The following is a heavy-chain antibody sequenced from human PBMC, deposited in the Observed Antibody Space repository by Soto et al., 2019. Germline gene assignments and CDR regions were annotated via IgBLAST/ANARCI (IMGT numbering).Heavy chain of an antibody. CDR1: GYTFASYD. V-gene: IGHV1-8*01. Sequence: ASVKVSCKASGYTFASYDINWVRQATGQGLEWMGWMNPNSGNTGYALKFQGRVTMTRNTSISTAYMELSSLRSEDTAVYYCARGLLQPHQGVYYYYYGMDVWGQGTTVTVSS. CDR2: MNPNSGNT. J-gene: IGHJ6*02. CDR3: ARGLLQPHQGVYYYYYGMDV. D-gene: IGHD2-15*01.